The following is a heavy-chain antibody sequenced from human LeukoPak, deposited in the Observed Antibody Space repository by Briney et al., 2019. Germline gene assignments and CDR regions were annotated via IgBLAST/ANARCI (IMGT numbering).Heavy chain of an antibody. CDR1: GGTFSSYA. CDR3: ARGRERDYYYYYMDV. V-gene: IGHV1-69*05. J-gene: IGHJ6*03. Sequence: GVSVKVSCKASGGTFSSYAISWVRQAPGQGLEWLGGIIPIFGTANYAQKFQGRVTITTDESTSTAYMELSSLRSEDTAVYYCARGRERDYYYYYMDVWGKGTTVTVSS. D-gene: IGHD1-1*01. CDR2: IIPIFGTA.